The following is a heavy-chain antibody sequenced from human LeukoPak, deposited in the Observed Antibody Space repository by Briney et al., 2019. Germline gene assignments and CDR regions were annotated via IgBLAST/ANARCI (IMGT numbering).Heavy chain of an antibody. D-gene: IGHD6-19*01. J-gene: IGHJ4*02. CDR3: ARSLGGAVAAEIDY. V-gene: IGHV4-38-2*02. CDR1: GYSISSGYY. Sequence: SETLSLTCTVSGYSISSGYYWGWIRQPPGKGLEWIGSIYHSGSTYYNPSLKSRVTISVDTSKNQFSLKLSSVTAGDTAVYYCARSLGGAVAAEIDYWGQGTLVSVSS. CDR2: IYHSGST.